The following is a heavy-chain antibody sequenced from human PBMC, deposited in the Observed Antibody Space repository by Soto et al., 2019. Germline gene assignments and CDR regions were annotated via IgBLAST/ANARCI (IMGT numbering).Heavy chain of an antibody. V-gene: IGHV4-28*01. CDR2: IYYSGTT. D-gene: IGHD1-26*01. J-gene: IGHJ4*02. CDR3: ARREIQGPIDY. Sequence: QVQLQESGPGLVKPSDTLSLTCAVSGYSISSSNWWGWIRQPPGKGLEWIGYIYYSGTTYYNPSLKGRATMSVDTSKNQFSLKLTSVTAGDTAVYYWARREIQGPIDYWGQGPLVTVSS. CDR1: GYSISSSNW.